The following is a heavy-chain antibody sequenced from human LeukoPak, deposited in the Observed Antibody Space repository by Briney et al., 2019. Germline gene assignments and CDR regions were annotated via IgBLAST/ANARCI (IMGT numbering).Heavy chain of an antibody. V-gene: IGHV4-59*02. D-gene: IGHD1-7*01. Sequence: SETLSLTCTVSGGSVNGYYWNWIRQAPGKGLEWIGFIHYSGLTVYTPSLQSRVSMSVDTSRNQFSLDLSSVTAADTALYYCARDPPEDEWNSLDCWGQGILVTVSS. CDR2: IHYSGLT. CDR3: ARDPPEDEWNSLDC. J-gene: IGHJ4*01. CDR1: GGSVNGYY.